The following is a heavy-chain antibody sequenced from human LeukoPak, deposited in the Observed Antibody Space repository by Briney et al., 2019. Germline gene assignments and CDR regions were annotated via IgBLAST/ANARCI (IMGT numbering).Heavy chain of an antibody. CDR3: ARVGSYAFDI. Sequence: SETLSLTCTVSAGSISSYYWSWIRQPPGKGLEWIGYIHYSGSTNQNPSLKSRITISVDTSKNQFSLNLSSVTAADTAVHYCARVGSYAFDIWGQGTMVTVSS. J-gene: IGHJ3*02. V-gene: IGHV4-59*01. CDR2: IHYSGST. CDR1: AGSISSYY.